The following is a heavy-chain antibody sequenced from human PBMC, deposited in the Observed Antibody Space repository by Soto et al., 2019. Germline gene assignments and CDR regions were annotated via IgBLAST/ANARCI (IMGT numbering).Heavy chain of an antibody. Sequence: ASESLSLTCAVYGGSFSGYYWTWIRQSPEKGLEWIGEVNHSGTTYYNPSLKTRVTISVHTPKNQFSLKMSSVTAADTAVYYCARGIGYCSSINCYSSRRLRFDSWGQGXLVTVSS. CDR2: VNHSGTT. J-gene: IGHJ4*02. CDR1: GGSFSGYY. V-gene: IGHV4-34*01. CDR3: ARGIGYCSSINCYSSRRLRFDS. D-gene: IGHD2-2*01.